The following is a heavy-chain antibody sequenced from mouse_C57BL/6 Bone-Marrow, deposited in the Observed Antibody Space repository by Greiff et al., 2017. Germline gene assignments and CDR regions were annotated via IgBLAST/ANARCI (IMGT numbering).Heavy chain of an antibody. CDR1: GYSFTGYY. CDR3: ARERLRYYARDY. V-gene: IGHV1-43*01. J-gene: IGHJ4*01. D-gene: IGHD2-4*01. Sequence: EVQLQQPGPELVKPGASVKISCKASGYSFTGYYMHWVKQSSEKSLEWIGEINPSTGGTSYNQKFKGKATLTVDKSSSTAYMQLKSLTSEDSAVYYGARERLRYYARDYWGQGTSVTVSS. CDR2: INPSTGGT.